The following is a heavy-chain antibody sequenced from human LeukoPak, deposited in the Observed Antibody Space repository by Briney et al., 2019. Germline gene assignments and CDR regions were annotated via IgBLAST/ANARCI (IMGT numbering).Heavy chain of an antibody. CDR1: GFTFDDYA. Sequence: PGGSLRLSCAASGFTFDDYAMHWVRQAPGRGLEWVSLISWDGGSTYYADSVKGRFTISRDNSKNSLYLQMNSLRAEDTALYYCAKGRHYYYYMDVWGKGTTVTVSS. J-gene: IGHJ6*03. CDR3: AKGRHYYYYMDV. V-gene: IGHV3-43D*03. CDR2: ISWDGGST.